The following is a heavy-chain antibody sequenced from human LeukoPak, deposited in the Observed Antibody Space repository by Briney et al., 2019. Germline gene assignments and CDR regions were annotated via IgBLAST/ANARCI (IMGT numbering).Heavy chain of an antibody. V-gene: IGHV1-18*01. CDR3: ARTYYYGSGSYSPSNWFDP. J-gene: IGHJ5*02. CDR1: GGTFSSYA. D-gene: IGHD3-10*01. Sequence: ASVKVSCKASGGTFSSYAISWVRQAPGQGLEWMGWISAYNGNTNYAQKLQGRVTMTTDTSTSTAYMELRSLRSDDTAVYYCARTYYYGSGSYSPSNWFDPWGQGTLVTVSS. CDR2: ISAYNGNT.